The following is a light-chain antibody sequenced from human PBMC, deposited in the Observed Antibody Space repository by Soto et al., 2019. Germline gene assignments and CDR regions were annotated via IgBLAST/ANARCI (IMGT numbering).Light chain of an antibody. CDR3: QQYNNWPRAT. V-gene: IGKV3D-15*01. Sequence: ETVLTQSPGTIYLSPWERATLSCRANETVNNNFLAWYGQKPGQAPRLLIHGPSRRASGIPDRFSGSGSGTEFNITISSLQSEDSAIYYCQQYNNWPRATFGGGTKVDI. CDR2: GPS. J-gene: IGKJ4*01. CDR1: ETVNNN.